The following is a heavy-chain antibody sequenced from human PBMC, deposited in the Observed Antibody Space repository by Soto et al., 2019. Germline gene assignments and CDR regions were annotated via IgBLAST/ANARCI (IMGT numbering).Heavy chain of an antibody. CDR3: ARGSSGYLGGDRYFQH. D-gene: IGHD3-22*01. CDR2: IYHSGST. J-gene: IGHJ1*01. V-gene: IGHV4-4*02. CDR1: GGSISSINW. Sequence: SETLSLTCAVSGGSISSINWWSWVRQPPGKGLEWIGEIYHSGSTNYNPSLKSRVTISVDKSKNQFSLKLSSVTAADTAVYYCARGSSGYLGGDRYFQHWGQGTLVTVSS.